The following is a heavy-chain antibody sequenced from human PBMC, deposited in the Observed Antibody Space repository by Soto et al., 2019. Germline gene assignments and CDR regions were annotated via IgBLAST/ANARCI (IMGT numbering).Heavy chain of an antibody. V-gene: IGHV3-21*01. CDR1: GFTFSSYS. CDR2: ISSSSSYI. Sequence: GGSLRLSCAASGFTFSSYSMNWVRQAPGKGLEWVSSISSSSSYIYYADSVKGRFTISRDNAKNSLYLQMNSLRAEDTAVYYCARGVPAASLGWLFDPWGQGTLVTVSS. J-gene: IGHJ5*02. CDR3: ARGVPAASLGWLFDP. D-gene: IGHD2-2*01.